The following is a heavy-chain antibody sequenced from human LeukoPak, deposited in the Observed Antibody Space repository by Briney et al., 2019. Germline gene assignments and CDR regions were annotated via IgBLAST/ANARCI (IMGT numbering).Heavy chain of an antibody. J-gene: IGHJ4*02. D-gene: IGHD3-10*01. Sequence: SETLSLTCAVYGGSFSGYYWSWIRQPPGKGLEWIGEINHSGSTNYNPSLKSRVTISVDTSKNQFSLKLSSVTAADTAVYYCARVPRFGELPFDYWGQGTLVTVSS. CDR2: INHSGST. V-gene: IGHV4-34*01. CDR1: GGSFSGYY. CDR3: ARVPRFGELPFDY.